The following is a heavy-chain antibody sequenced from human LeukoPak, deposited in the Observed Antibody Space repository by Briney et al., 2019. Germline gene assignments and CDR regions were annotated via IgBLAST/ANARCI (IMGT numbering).Heavy chain of an antibody. CDR2: IYHSGST. Sequence: SQTLSLTCAVSGGSISSGGYSWSWLRQPPGKGLEWIGYIYHSGSTYYNPSLKSRVTISVDRSKNQFSLKLSSVTTADTAVYYCARSDYYDSSDAFDIWGQGTMVTVSS. CDR3: ARSDYYDSSDAFDI. J-gene: IGHJ3*02. D-gene: IGHD3-22*01. V-gene: IGHV4-30-2*01. CDR1: GGSISSGGYS.